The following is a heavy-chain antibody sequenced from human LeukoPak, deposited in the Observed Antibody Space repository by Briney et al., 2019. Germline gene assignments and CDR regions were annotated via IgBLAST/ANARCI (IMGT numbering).Heavy chain of an antibody. Sequence: PSETLSLTCAVYGGSFSGYYWSWIRQPPGKGLEWIGEINHSGSTNYNPSLKSRVTISVDTSKNQFSLKLSSVTAADTAVYYCARARNSGNYYYYYYMDVWGKGTTVTVSS. CDR3: ARARNSGNYYYYYYMDV. D-gene: IGHD1-14*01. CDR2: INHSGST. CDR1: GGSFSGYY. V-gene: IGHV4-34*01. J-gene: IGHJ6*03.